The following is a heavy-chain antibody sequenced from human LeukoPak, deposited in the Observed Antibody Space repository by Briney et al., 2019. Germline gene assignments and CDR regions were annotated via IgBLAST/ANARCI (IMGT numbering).Heavy chain of an antibody. Sequence: GGPLRLSCVASGFTFSSSRMHWVRQGPGKGLVWISRISGDGSNTDHAASVKGRFTISRDNAKNTLYLQMNSLRAEDTAVYYCARSNWHFDLWGQGTLVTVSS. J-gene: IGHJ4*02. CDR1: GFTFSSSR. CDR2: ISGDGSNT. D-gene: IGHD7-27*01. V-gene: IGHV3-74*01. CDR3: ARSNWHFDL.